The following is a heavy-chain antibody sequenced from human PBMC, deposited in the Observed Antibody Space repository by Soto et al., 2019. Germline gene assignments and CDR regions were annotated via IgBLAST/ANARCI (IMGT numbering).Heavy chain of an antibody. J-gene: IGHJ6*02. CDR1: GFTFSSYD. Sequence: GGSLRLSCAASGFTFSSYDMHWVRQATGKGLEWVSAIGTAGDTYYPGSVKGRFTISRENAKNSLYLQMNSLRAEDTAVYYCARDDGYMGSSSLGYYYYGMDVWGQGTTVTVSS. CDR3: ARDDGYMGSSSLGYYYYGMDV. D-gene: IGHD6-6*01. V-gene: IGHV3-13*01. CDR2: IGTAGDT.